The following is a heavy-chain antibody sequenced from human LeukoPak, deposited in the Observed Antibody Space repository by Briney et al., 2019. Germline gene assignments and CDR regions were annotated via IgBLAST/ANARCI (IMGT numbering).Heavy chain of an antibody. CDR1: GYSISSGYY. Sequence: SETLSFTCTVSGYSISSGYYWGWIRQPPGKGLEWIGNIYPTGSTYYNPSLESRVTISVDTSKNQFSLKVSSVSAADTAVYYCARAYSSSWYWNWFDPWGQGTLVTVSS. CDR3: ARAYSSSWYWNWFDP. V-gene: IGHV4-38-2*02. CDR2: IYPTGST. J-gene: IGHJ5*02. D-gene: IGHD6-13*01.